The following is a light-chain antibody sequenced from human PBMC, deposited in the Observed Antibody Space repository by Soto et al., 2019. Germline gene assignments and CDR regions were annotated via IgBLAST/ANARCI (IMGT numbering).Light chain of an antibody. V-gene: IGLV2-14*01. CDR3: SSYTSSSTEI. Sequence: SVLTQPASESGTPGQSITISCTGTSSDVGGYNYVSWYQQHPGKAPKLMIYEVSNRPSGVSNRFSGSKSGNTASLIISGLQAEDEADYYCSSYTSSSTEIFGTGTKVTV. CDR1: SSDVGGYNY. J-gene: IGLJ1*01. CDR2: EVS.